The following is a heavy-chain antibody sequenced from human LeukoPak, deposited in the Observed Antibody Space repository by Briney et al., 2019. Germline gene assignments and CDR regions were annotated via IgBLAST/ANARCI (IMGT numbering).Heavy chain of an antibody. Sequence: GGSVRLSCAASGFTFSSYEMNWVRQAPGKGLEWVSYISSSGSTIYYADSVKGRFTISRDNAKNSLYLQMNSLRAEDTAVYYCARATGGWSKFDYWGQGTLVTVSS. D-gene: IGHD6-19*01. CDR1: GFTFSSYE. CDR2: ISSSGSTI. J-gene: IGHJ4*02. CDR3: ARATGGWSKFDY. V-gene: IGHV3-48*03.